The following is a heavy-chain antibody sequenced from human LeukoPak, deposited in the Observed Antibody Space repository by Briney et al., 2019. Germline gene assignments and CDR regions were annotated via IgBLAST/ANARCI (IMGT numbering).Heavy chain of an antibody. CDR1: GFTFSDYY. CDR3: ARPYTGADAFVI. D-gene: IGHD2-2*02. V-gene: IGHV4-34*01. CDR2: INHSGST. J-gene: IGHJ3*02. Sequence: LRLSCAASGFTFSDYYMSWIRQPPGKGLEWIGEINHSGSTNYNPSLKSRVTISVDTSKNQFSLKLSSVTAADTAVYYCARPYTGADAFVIWGQGAMVTVSS.